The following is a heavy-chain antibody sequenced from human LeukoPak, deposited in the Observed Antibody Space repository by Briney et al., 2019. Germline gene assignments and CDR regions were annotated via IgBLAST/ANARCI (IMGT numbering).Heavy chain of an antibody. CDR2: ISVYNGNT. CDR3: ARDSHIAEVAYYFDY. J-gene: IGHJ4*02. D-gene: IGHD6-13*01. CDR1: GYTFRAYG. Sequence: ASVKVSCTASGYTFRAYGISWVRQAPEQGLEWMGWISVYNGNTNYAQKVQGRVALTTDTSTSTAYMELRSLRSDDTAVYFCARDSHIAEVAYYFDYWGQGTLVTVSS. V-gene: IGHV1-18*01.